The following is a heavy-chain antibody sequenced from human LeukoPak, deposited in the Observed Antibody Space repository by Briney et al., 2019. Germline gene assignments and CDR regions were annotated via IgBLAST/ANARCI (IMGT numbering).Heavy chain of an antibody. V-gene: IGHV3-21*01. J-gene: IGHJ4*02. D-gene: IGHD3-10*01. Sequence: GGSLRLSCAASGFTFSSYSMNWVRQAPGKGLEWVSSISSSSYIYYADSVKGRFTISRDNAKNSLYLQMNSLRAEDTAVYYCARDRTTVRGVMEYWGQGTLVTVSS. CDR1: GFTFSSYS. CDR2: ISSSSYI. CDR3: ARDRTTVRGVMEY.